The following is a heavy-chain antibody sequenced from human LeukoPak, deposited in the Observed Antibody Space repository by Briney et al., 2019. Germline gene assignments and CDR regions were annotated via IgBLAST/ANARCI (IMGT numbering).Heavy chain of an antibody. V-gene: IGHV4-59*08. D-gene: IGHD3-10*01. Sequence: SETLSLTCTVSGGSISSYYWSRIRQPPGKGLEWIGYIYYSGSTNYNPSLKSRVTISVDTSKNQFSLKLSSVTAADTAVYYCASQPSYYYGSGIYYYYYMDVWGKGTTVTISS. J-gene: IGHJ6*03. CDR1: GGSISSYY. CDR2: IYYSGST. CDR3: ASQPSYYYGSGIYYYYYMDV.